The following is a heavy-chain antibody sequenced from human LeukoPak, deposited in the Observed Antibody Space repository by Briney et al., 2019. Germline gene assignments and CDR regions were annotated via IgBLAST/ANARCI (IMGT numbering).Heavy chain of an antibody. Sequence: SETLSLTCTVSGGSVSSYYWSWIRQPAGKGLEWIGRIYTSGSTNYNPSLKSRVTMSVDTSKNQFSLKLSSVTAADTAVYYCARDQGVGAMRGYYYYYYMDVWGKGTTVTVSS. CDR1: GGSVSSYY. D-gene: IGHD1-26*01. J-gene: IGHJ6*03. CDR2: IYTSGST. CDR3: ARDQGVGAMRGYYYYYYMDV. V-gene: IGHV4-4*07.